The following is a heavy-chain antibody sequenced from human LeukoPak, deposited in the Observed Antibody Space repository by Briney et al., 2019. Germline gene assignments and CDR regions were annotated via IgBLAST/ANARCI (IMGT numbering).Heavy chain of an antibody. D-gene: IGHD3-16*02. CDR2: ISTYNGNT. CDR3: ARDRPPMITFGGVIVDY. CDR1: GYTFTGYY. V-gene: IGHV1-18*04. Sequence: ASVKVSCKASGYTFTGYYMHWVRQAPGQGLEWMGWISTYNGNTNYAQKFQGRLTMTTDTSTSTAYMELRSLISDDTAVYYCARDRPPMITFGGVIVDYWGQGTLVTVSS. J-gene: IGHJ4*02.